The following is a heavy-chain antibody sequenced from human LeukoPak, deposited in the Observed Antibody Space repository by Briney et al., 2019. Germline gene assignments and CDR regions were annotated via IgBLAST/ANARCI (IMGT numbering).Heavy chain of an antibody. J-gene: IGHJ6*03. V-gene: IGHV3-73*01. CDR3: TRRGPYYYYYMDV. CDR2: IRSKANSYAT. Sequence: GGSLRLSCAASGFTFSGSAMHWVRQASGKGLEWVGRIRSKANSYATAYAASVKGRFTISRDDSKNTAYLQMNSLKTEDTAVYYCTRRGPYYYYYMDVWGKGTTVTVSS. D-gene: IGHD3-16*01. CDR1: GFTFSGSA.